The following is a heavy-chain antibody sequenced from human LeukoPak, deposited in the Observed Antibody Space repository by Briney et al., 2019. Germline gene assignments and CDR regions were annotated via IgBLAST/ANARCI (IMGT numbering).Heavy chain of an antibody. D-gene: IGHD6-13*01. CDR3: ARVAEAAAFDS. V-gene: IGHV3-21*01. CDR2: ISISSSSI. J-gene: IGHJ4*02. CDR1: GFSFSSYT. Sequence: GGSLRLSCAASGFSFSSYTMNWVRQAPGKGLEWVSSISISSSSIYYADSVKGRFTISRDNAKNSLYLQMNSLRAEDTAVYYCARVAEAAAFDSWGQGTLVTVSS.